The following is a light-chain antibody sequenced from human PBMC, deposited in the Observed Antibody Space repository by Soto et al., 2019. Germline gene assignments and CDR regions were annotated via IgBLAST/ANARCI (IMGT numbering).Light chain of an antibody. CDR1: QSISSY. Sequence: DIQMTQSPSSLSASVGDRVTITCRASQSISSYLNWYQQKPGKAPKLLISAASNLQSGVPSRFSGSGSGTDFILTISSLQPEDFATYYCQQSYSSPLYTFGQGTKLEIK. V-gene: IGKV1-39*01. CDR3: QQSYSSPLYT. J-gene: IGKJ2*01. CDR2: AAS.